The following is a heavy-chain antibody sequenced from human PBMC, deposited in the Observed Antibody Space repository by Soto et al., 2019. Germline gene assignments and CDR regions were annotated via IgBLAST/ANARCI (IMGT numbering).Heavy chain of an antibody. Sequence: PGGSLRISCAASVFTFSIYWMSWVRQAPGKGLEWVANIKQDGSEKYYVDSVKGRFTISRDNAKNSLYLQMNSLRAEDTSVYYCARLYSSGLGYWGQGTMVTVSS. J-gene: IGHJ4*02. CDR2: IKQDGSEK. CDR3: ARLYSSGLGY. V-gene: IGHV3-7*03. CDR1: VFTFSIYW. D-gene: IGHD6-25*01.